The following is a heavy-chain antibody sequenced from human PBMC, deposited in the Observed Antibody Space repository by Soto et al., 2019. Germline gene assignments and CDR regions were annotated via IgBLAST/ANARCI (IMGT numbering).Heavy chain of an antibody. D-gene: IGHD6-6*01. CDR3: AKDLLSSSSETYNWFDP. J-gene: IGHJ5*02. Sequence: SLRLSCAASGFTFSSYPMSWVRQAPGKGLEWVSAISGSGGSTYYADSVKGRFTISRDNSKNTLYLQMNSLRAEDTAVYYCAKDLLSSSSETYNWFDPWGQGTLVTVSS. CDR2: ISGSGGST. V-gene: IGHV3-23*01. CDR1: GFTFSSYP.